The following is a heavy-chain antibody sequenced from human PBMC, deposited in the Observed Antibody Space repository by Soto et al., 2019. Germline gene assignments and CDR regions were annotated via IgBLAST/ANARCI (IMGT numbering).Heavy chain of an antibody. J-gene: IGHJ3*02. CDR1: RFTFSDYY. Sequence: PGGSLRLSCGPYRFTFSDYYMSWIRHSPGKGLEXVSSISSNRSYLNYADSVAGQFTISREKDXNSTYXQMKSLRAEDKAVYYCARGHYCSSTSCYINGRGSGSYMELGDAFDIWGQGTMVTVSS. D-gene: IGHD2-2*02. CDR2: ISSNRSYL. V-gene: IGHV3-11*06. CDR3: ARGHYCSSTSCYINGRGSGSYMELGDAFDI.